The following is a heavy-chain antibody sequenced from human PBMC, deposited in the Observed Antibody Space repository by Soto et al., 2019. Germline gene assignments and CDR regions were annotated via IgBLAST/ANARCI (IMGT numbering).Heavy chain of an antibody. CDR3: ARGGIVATIWTPNFDY. CDR1: GGSFSGYY. D-gene: IGHD5-12*01. J-gene: IGHJ4*02. V-gene: IGHV4-34*01. CDR2: INHSGST. Sequence: PSETLSLTCAVYGGSFSGYYWSWIRQPPGKGLEWIGEINHSGSTNYNPSLKSRVTISVDTSKSQFSLKLSSVTAADTAVYYCARGGIVATIWTPNFDYWGQGTLVTVSS.